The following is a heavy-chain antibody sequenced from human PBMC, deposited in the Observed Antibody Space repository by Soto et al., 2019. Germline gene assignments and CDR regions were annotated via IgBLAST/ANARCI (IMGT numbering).Heavy chain of an antibody. D-gene: IGHD6-13*01. V-gene: IGHV3-21*01. CDR3: ARVWRPGIAAAGGDPKGWFDP. CDR2: ISSSSSYI. Sequence: PGGSLRLSCAASGFTFSSYSMNWVRQAPGKGLEWVSSISSSSSYIYYADSVKGRFTISRDNAKNSLYLQMNSLRAEDTAVYYCARVWRPGIAAAGGDPKGWFDPWGQGTLVTVSS. CDR1: GFTFSSYS. J-gene: IGHJ5*02.